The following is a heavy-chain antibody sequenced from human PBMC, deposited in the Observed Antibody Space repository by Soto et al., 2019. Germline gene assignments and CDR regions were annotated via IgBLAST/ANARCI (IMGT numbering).Heavy chain of an antibody. J-gene: IGHJ4*02. V-gene: IGHV3-21*01. Sequence: GGSLRLSCAASGFTFSSYRMNWVRQAPGKGLEWVSSISSSSSYIYYADSVKGRFTISRDNAKNSLYLQMNSLRAEDTAVYYCAINVLLWFGELSPDDYWGQGTLVTVSS. D-gene: IGHD3-10*01. CDR3: AINVLLWFGELSPDDY. CDR1: GFTFSSYR. CDR2: ISSSSSYI.